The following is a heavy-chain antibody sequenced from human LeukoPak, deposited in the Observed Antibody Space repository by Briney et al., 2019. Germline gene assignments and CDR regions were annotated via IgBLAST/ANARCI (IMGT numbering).Heavy chain of an antibody. CDR2: IRFDGSRT. V-gene: IGHV3-30*02. Sequence: GGSLRLSCTAPEISFSTFGMHWVRQAPGQGLQWVSFIRFDGSRTYYVDSVKGRFTISRDNSRNTLYLLMNSLRTEDTGVYYCAKLDFPFSWGQGTLVTVSS. CDR1: EISFSTFG. D-gene: IGHD2/OR15-2a*01. J-gene: IGHJ5*02. CDR3: AKLDFPFS.